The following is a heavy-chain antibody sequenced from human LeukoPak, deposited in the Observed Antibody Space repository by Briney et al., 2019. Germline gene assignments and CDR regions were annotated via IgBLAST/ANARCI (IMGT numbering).Heavy chain of an antibody. D-gene: IGHD6-19*01. CDR3: ARGYSSGWVSLDY. CDR2: IRYDGSNK. J-gene: IGHJ4*02. Sequence: RSGGSLRLSCAASGFTFSSYGMHWVRQAPGKGLEWVAFIRYDGSNKYYADSVKGRFTISGDNSKNTLYLQMNSLRAEDTAVYYCARGYSSGWVSLDYWGQGTLVTVSS. V-gene: IGHV3-30*02. CDR1: GFTFSSYG.